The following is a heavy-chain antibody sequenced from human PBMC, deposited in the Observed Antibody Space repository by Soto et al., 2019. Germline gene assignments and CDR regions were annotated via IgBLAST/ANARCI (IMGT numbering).Heavy chain of an antibody. CDR2: ILNDGSNR. CDR1: GFTFSNYG. D-gene: IGHD3-10*01. J-gene: IGHJ6*02. CDR3: ARDDEYSGNGMDV. Sequence: QVQLVESGGGVVQPGRSLRHSCAASGFTFSNYGMHWVRQAPGKGLEWVAVILNDGSNRYHADSVKDRFTISRDNSKNTLYLQMNSLRAEDTAVYYCARDDEYSGNGMDVWGQGTTVTVS. V-gene: IGHV3-33*01.